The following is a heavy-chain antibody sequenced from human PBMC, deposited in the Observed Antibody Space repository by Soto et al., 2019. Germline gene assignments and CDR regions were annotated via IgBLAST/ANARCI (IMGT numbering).Heavy chain of an antibody. CDR1: GGSFSGYH. CDR2: INHSGST. J-gene: IGHJ4*02. D-gene: IGHD2-15*01. CDR3: ARGRPACSGGSCSLDY. V-gene: IGHV4-34*01. Sequence: QVQLQQWGAGLLKPSETLSLTCAVYGGSFSGYHWSWIRQPPGKGLEWIGEINHSGSTNYNPSLKSRVTISVDTSKNQFSLKLSSVTAADTAVYYCARGRPACSGGSCSLDYWGQGTLVTVSS.